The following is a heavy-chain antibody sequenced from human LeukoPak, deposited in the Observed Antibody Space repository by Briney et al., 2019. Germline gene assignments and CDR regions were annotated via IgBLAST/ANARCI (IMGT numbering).Heavy chain of an antibody. J-gene: IGHJ4*02. D-gene: IGHD2-15*01. Sequence: SETLSLTCTVSGDSISTYYWSWIRQSPGKGLEWIAYIYYRGTTNYDPSLKSRVTISADTSKNQFSLILSSVTAADTALYYCVSSSPRYCTGGTCYSSRGFDYWGQGALVTVSS. CDR2: IYYRGTT. CDR3: VSSSPRYCTGGTCYSSRGFDY. V-gene: IGHV4-59*01. CDR1: GDSISTYY.